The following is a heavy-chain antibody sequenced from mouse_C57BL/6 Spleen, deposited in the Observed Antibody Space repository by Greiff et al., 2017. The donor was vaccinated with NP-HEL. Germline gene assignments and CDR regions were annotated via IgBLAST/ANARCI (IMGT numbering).Heavy chain of an antibody. CDR1: GYTFTSYG. V-gene: IGHV1-81*01. D-gene: IGHD1-1*01. Sequence: QVQLQQSGAELARPGASVKLSCKASGYTFTSYGISWVKQRTGQGLEWIGEIYPRSGNTYYNEQFKGKATLTADKSSSTAYMELRSLTSEDSAVYFCARERDYYGSPWYFDVWGTGTTVTVSS. J-gene: IGHJ1*03. CDR2: IYPRSGNT. CDR3: ARERDYYGSPWYFDV.